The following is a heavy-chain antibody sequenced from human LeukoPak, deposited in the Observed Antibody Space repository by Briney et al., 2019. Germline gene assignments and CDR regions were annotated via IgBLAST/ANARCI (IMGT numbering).Heavy chain of an antibody. J-gene: IGHJ4*02. CDR3: ARAPRYYDSSGYPVTDFDY. Sequence: GGSLRLSCAASGFTFSSYWMSWVRQAPGKGLEWVANIKQDGSEKYYVDSVKGRFTISRDNAKNSLYLQMNSLRAEDTAVYYCARAPRYYDSSGYPVTDFDYWGQGTLVTVSS. V-gene: IGHV3-7*01. D-gene: IGHD3-22*01. CDR1: GFTFSSYW. CDR2: IKQDGSEK.